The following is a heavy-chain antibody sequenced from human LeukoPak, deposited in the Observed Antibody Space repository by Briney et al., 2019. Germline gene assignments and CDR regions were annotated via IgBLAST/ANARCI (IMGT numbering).Heavy chain of an antibody. CDR3: AKGSGYYYGFFDY. D-gene: IGHD3-22*01. CDR1: GFTFSDYY. CDR2: ISGSGGST. J-gene: IGHJ4*02. Sequence: GGSLRLSCAASGFTFSDYYMSWVRQAPGKGLEWVSAISGSGGSTYYADSVKGRFTISRDNSKNTLYLQMNSLRAEDTAVYYCAKGSGYYYGFFDYWGQGTLVTVSS. V-gene: IGHV3-23*01.